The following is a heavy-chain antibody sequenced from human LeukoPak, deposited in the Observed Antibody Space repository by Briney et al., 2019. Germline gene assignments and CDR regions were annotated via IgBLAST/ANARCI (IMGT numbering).Heavy chain of an antibody. J-gene: IGHJ4*02. D-gene: IGHD5/OR15-5a*01. CDR3: ARDWVYIIDY. CDR1: GFTLSSYV. V-gene: IGHV3-74*01. CDR2: ISHDGII. Sequence: PGGSLRLSCETAGFTLSSYVMHWVRRTPGKGLVWVSRISHDGIISYADSVKGRFTISRDNAKNTLTLQMNSLRVEDTAVYFCARDWVYIIDYWGRGTLVTVSS.